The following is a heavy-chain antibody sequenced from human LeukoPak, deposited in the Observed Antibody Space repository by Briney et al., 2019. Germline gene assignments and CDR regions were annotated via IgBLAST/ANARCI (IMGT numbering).Heavy chain of an antibody. J-gene: IGHJ6*03. D-gene: IGHD4-17*01. CDR1: GFTFSSYG. CDR3: ARTQSDYVRYYYYMDV. V-gene: IGHV3-7*01. CDR2: IKQDGSEK. Sequence: GGSLRLSCAASGFTFSSYGMHWVRQAPGKGLEWVANIKQDGSEKYYVDSVKGRFTISRDNAKNSLYLQMNSLRAEDTAVYYCARTQSDYVRYYYYMDVWGKGTTVTVSS.